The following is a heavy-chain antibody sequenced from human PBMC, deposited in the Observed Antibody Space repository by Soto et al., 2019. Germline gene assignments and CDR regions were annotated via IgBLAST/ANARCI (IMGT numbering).Heavy chain of an antibody. Sequence: SETLSLTCTVSGGSISSGGYYWSWIRQPPGKGLEWIGYIYYSGSTNYNPSLKSRVTISVDTSKNQFSLKLSSVTAADTAVYYCARGEVGGFGSKSNWFDPWGQGTLVTVSS. CDR3: ARGEVGGFGSKSNWFDP. J-gene: IGHJ5*02. CDR1: GGSISSGGYY. D-gene: IGHD3-10*01. CDR2: IYYSGST. V-gene: IGHV4-61*08.